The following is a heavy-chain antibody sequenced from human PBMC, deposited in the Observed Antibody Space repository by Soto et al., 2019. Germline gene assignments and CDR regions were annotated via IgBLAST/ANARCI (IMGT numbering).Heavy chain of an antibody. D-gene: IGHD3-22*01. J-gene: IGHJ5*02. CDR1: GGSISSSNW. CDR2: IYHSGST. V-gene: IGHV4-4*02. Sequence: SETLSLTCAVSGGSISSSNWWSWVRQPPGKGLEWIGEIYHSGSTNYNPSLKSRVTISVDKSKNQSSLKLSSVTAADTAVYYCARASYYYDSSSPGSYNWFDPWGQGTLVTVSS. CDR3: ARASYYYDSSSPGSYNWFDP.